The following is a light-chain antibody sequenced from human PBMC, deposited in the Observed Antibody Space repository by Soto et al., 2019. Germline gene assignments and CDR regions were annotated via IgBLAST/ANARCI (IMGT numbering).Light chain of an antibody. Sequence: EIVLTQSPGTLSLSPGERATLSCRASQSVSNSYLAWYQQKPGQAPRLLIYGASSRATGIPDRFSGSGSGTDFSLTISRLEPEDFAVYYCQQYGSSPLYTLGQGTKLEIK. CDR1: QSVSNSY. CDR2: GAS. J-gene: IGKJ2*01. CDR3: QQYGSSPLYT. V-gene: IGKV3-20*01.